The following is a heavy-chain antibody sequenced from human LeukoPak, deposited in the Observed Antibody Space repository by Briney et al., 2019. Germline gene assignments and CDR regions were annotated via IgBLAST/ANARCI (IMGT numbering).Heavy chain of an antibody. Sequence: SQTLSLTCAISGDSVSSNSAAWNWIRQSPSRGLEWLGRTYYRSKWYNDYAVSVKSRITINPDTSKNQFSLQLNSVTPEDTAVYYCASTTVVPAAIHYYYYMDAWGKGTTVTVSS. V-gene: IGHV6-1*01. D-gene: IGHD2-2*02. CDR1: GDSVSSNSAA. J-gene: IGHJ6*03. CDR3: ASTTVVPAAIHYYYYMDA. CDR2: TYYRSKWYN.